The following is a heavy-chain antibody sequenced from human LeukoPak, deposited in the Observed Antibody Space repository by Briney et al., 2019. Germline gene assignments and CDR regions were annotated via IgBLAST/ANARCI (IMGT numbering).Heavy chain of an antibody. Sequence: SETLSLTCAVYGGSFSGYYWSWIRQPPGKGLEWIGEINHSGSTNYNPSLKSRVTISVDTSKNQFSLKLSSVTAADTAVYYCARILTPFYQALAVAGQVGYFDHWGQGTLVTVSS. CDR3: ARILTPFYQALAVAGQVGYFDH. V-gene: IGHV4-34*01. CDR1: GGSFSGYY. CDR2: INHSGST. J-gene: IGHJ4*02. D-gene: IGHD6-19*01.